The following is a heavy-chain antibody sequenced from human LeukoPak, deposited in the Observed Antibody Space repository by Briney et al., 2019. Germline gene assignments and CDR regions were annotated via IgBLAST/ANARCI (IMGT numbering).Heavy chain of an antibody. CDR1: GYTFTSYY. CDR3: ARGCRVVPGVHNVGMTSCYNGMDV. CDR2: IYTSGGDT. D-gene: IGHD2-2*01. Sequence: HGASLKVSCKPSGYTFTSYYMHWVRHAPGQRLEWMGIIYTSGGDTSSAQKFQGRVTTTRDPSTSTVYMEVVSLRPEDTAVYYCARGCRVVPGVHNVGMTSCYNGMDVWGQGTTVTVSS. V-gene: IGHV1-46*01. J-gene: IGHJ6*02.